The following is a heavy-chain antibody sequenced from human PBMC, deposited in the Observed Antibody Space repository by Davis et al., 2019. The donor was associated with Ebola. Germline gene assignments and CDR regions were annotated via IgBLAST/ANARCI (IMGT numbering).Heavy chain of an antibody. CDR3: ARGRGSVRSASTIFGVVASYYYYYGMDV. J-gene: IGHJ6*02. CDR2: IYHSGST. CDR1: GGSISSSNW. Sequence: SETLSLTCAVSGGSISSSNWWSWVRQPPGKGLEWIGEIYHSGSTNYNPSLKSRVTISVDKSKNQFSLKLSSVTAADTGVYYCARGRGSVRSASTIFGVVASYYYYYGMDVWGQGTTVTVSS. D-gene: IGHD3-3*01. V-gene: IGHV4-4*02.